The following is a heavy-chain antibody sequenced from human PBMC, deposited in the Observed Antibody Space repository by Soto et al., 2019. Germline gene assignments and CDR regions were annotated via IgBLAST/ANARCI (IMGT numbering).Heavy chain of an antibody. CDR3: ASSITISGVRGPDENGMDV. CDR2: IYYSGST. V-gene: IGHV4-30-4*08. J-gene: IGHJ6*02. Sequence: SWVRQPPGKGLEWIGYIYYSGSTYYNPSLKSRVTISVDTSKNQFSLKLSSVTAADTAVYYCASSITISGVRGPDENGMDVWGQATTVTVSS. D-gene: IGHD3-3*01.